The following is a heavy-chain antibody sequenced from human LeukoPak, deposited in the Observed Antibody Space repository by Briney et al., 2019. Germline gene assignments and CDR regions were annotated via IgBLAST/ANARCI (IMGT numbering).Heavy chain of an antibody. CDR1: GFTFSSYA. CDR2: ISYDGSNK. J-gene: IGHJ6*02. D-gene: IGHD3-10*01. V-gene: IGHV3-30-3*01. CDR3: ARDLQNHYGPDV. Sequence: GRSLRLSCAASGFTFSSYAMHWVRQAPGKGLEWVAVISYDGSNKYYADSVKGRFTISRDNSKNTLYLQMNSLRAEDTAVYYCARDLQNHYGPDVWGQGTTVTVSS.